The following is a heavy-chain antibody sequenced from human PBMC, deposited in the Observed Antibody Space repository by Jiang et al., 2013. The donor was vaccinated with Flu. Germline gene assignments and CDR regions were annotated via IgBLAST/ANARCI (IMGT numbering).Heavy chain of an antibody. Sequence: DGSNKYYADSVKGRFTISRDNSKNTLYLQMNSLRAEDTAVYYCARGSWGGGDTPPAIYYYYYGMDVWGQGTTVTVSS. V-gene: IGHV3-30-3*01. J-gene: IGHJ6*02. CDR3: ARGSWGGGDTPPAIYYYYYGMDV. D-gene: IGHD2-21*02. CDR2: DGSNK.